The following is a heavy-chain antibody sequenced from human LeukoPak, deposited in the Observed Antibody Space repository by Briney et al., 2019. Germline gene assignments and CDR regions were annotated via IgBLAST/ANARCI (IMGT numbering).Heavy chain of an antibody. Sequence: PGGSLTLSCAASGFTFSNYAMHWVRQAPGKGLEWVAFIRYDGSNKYYADSVKGRFTISRDNSKNTLYLQMNSLRAEDTAVYYCVFRVGVVVVAANDAFDIWGQGTMVTVSS. CDR2: IRYDGSNK. D-gene: IGHD2-15*01. CDR3: VFRVGVVVVAANDAFDI. J-gene: IGHJ3*02. V-gene: IGHV3-30*02. CDR1: GFTFSNYA.